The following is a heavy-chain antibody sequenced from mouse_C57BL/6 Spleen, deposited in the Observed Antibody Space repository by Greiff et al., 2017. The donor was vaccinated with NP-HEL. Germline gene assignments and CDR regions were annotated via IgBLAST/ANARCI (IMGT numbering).Heavy chain of an antibody. CDR1: GFTFSNYW. Sequence: EVQVVESGGGLVQPGGSMKLSCVASGFTFSNYWMNWVRQSPEKGLEWVAQIRLKSDNYATHYAESVKGRFTISRDDSKSSVYLQMNNLRAEDTRIYYCTVPLFTGYFDYWGQGTTLTVSS. V-gene: IGHV6-3*01. CDR2: IRLKSDNYAT. D-gene: IGHD4-1*01. CDR3: TVPLFTGYFDY. J-gene: IGHJ2*01.